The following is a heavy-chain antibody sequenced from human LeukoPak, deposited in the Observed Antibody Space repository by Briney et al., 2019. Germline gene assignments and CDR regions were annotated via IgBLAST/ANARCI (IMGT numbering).Heavy chain of an antibody. CDR1: GFTFSSYA. CDR3: AKGTIVVVPAGDAFDI. CDR2: ISGSGGST. Sequence: PGGSLRLSCAASGFTFSSYAMSWVRQAPGKGLEWVSAISGSGGSTYYADSVKGRFTISRDNSKNTLYLQMNSLRAEDTAVYYCAKGTIVVVPAGDAFDIWGQGTIVTVSS. V-gene: IGHV3-23*01. J-gene: IGHJ3*02. D-gene: IGHD2-2*01.